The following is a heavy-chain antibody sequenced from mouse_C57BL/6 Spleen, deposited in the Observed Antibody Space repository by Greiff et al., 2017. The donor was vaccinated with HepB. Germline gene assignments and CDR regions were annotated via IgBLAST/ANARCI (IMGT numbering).Heavy chain of an antibody. D-gene: IGHD2-5*01. CDR2: ISGGGGNT. CDR1: GFTFSSYT. V-gene: IGHV5-9*01. Sequence: DVMLVESGGGLVKPGGSLKLSCAASGFTFSSYTMSWVRQTPEKRLEWVATISGGGGNTYYPDSVKGRFTISRENAKNTLYLQMSSLRSEDTALYYCATYYSNYVWFAYWGQGTLVTVSA. J-gene: IGHJ3*01. CDR3: ATYYSNYVWFAY.